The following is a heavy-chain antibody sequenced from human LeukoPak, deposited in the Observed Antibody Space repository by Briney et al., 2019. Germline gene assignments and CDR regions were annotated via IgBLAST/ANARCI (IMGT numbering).Heavy chain of an antibody. V-gene: IGHV3-23*01. CDR2: INDNGVTT. J-gene: IGHJ4*02. CDR1: GFTFTSYA. D-gene: IGHD6-6*01. CDR3: AKKLGSSPGDFFDY. Sequence: GGSLRLSCAASGFTFTSYAMSWVRQVPRKRLEWASDINDNGVTTFYADSVKGRFTIFRDNSKNRLYLQMNSLRAEDTAVYYCAKKLGSSPGDFFDYWGQGILVTVSS.